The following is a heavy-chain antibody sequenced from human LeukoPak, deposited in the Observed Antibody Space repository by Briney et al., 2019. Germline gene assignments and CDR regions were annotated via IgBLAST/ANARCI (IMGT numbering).Heavy chain of an antibody. CDR1: GGSINSSSYY. CDR3: ARPSGYYQYYFDY. Sequence: PSETLSLTCTVSGGSINSSSYYWGWIRQPPGKGLEWIGSIYYSGSTYYNPSLKSRVTISVDTSKNQFSLKLSSVTAADTAVYYRARPSGYYQYYFDYWGQGTLVAVSS. V-gene: IGHV4-39*01. D-gene: IGHD3-22*01. CDR2: IYYSGST. J-gene: IGHJ4*02.